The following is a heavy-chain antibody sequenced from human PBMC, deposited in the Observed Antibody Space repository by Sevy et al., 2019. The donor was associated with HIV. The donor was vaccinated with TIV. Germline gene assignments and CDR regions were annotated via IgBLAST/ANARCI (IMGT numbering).Heavy chain of an antibody. D-gene: IGHD3-10*01. CDR2: IWYDGSSK. J-gene: IGHJ4*02. CDR1: GFTFSFYG. V-gene: IGHV3-33*01. CDR3: ARDKLLPFTVTMVRGALSYYFDS. Sequence: GESLKISCAASGFTFSFYGMHWVRQAPGKGLEWVAVIWYDGSSKYYADSVKGRFTVSRDNSKNTLYLQMNSLRAEDTAVYYCARDKLLPFTVTMVRGALSYYFDSWGQGTLVTVSS.